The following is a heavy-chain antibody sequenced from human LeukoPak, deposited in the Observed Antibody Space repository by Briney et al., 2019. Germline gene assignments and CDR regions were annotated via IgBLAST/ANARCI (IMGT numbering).Heavy chain of an antibody. CDR1: GGSISSYY. V-gene: IGHV4-59*01. CDR3: AREVLGYYDSSGYFDY. J-gene: IGHJ4*02. Sequence: TSETLSLTCTVSGGSISSYYWSWIRQPPGKGLEWIGYIYYSGSTNYNPSLKSRVTISVDTSKNQFSLKPSSVTAADTAVYYCAREVLGYYDSSGYFDYWGQGTLVTVSS. D-gene: IGHD3-22*01. CDR2: IYYSGST.